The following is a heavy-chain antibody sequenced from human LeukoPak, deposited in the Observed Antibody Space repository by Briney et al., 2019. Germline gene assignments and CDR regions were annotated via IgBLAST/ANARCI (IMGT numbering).Heavy chain of an antibody. CDR3: ARDDYGSGSYYYH. D-gene: IGHD3-10*01. CDR1: GFTFSDYY. CDR2: ISSSSSYT. J-gene: IGHJ5*02. V-gene: IGHV3-11*06. Sequence: PGGSLRLSCAASGFTFSDYYMSWIRQAPGKGLEWVSYISSSSSYTNYADSVKGRFTISRDNAKNSLYLRMNSLRAEDTAVYYCARDDYGSGSYYYHWGQGTLITVSS.